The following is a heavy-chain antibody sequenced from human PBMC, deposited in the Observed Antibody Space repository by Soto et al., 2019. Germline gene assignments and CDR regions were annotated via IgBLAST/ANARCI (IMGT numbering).Heavy chain of an antibody. CDR1: GYSFTSYW. D-gene: IGHD6-13*01. CDR2: IDPSDSYT. CDR3: ARQGIAAAGTLGGMDV. J-gene: IGHJ6*02. Sequence: PGESLKISCKGSGYSFTSYWISGVRQMPGKGLEWMGRIDPSDSYTNYSPSFQGHVTISADKSISTAYLQWSSLKASDTAMYYCARQGIAAAGTLGGMDVWGQGTTVTVSS. V-gene: IGHV5-10-1*01.